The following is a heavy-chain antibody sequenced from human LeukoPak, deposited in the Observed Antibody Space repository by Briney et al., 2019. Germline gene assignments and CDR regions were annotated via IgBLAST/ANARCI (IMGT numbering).Heavy chain of an antibody. V-gene: IGHV3-30-3*01. CDR1: GFTFNSYS. CDR2: ISDDETYK. J-gene: IGHJ3*02. Sequence: GGSLRLSCAASGFTFNSYSMHWVRQAPGKGLEWVTAISDDETYKFYADSVKGRFTISRDNSKNTLYLQMNSLRVEDTAVYYCARDPLDISRWSNAFDIWGQGTTVIVSS. D-gene: IGHD5-12*01. CDR3: ARDPLDISRWSNAFDI.